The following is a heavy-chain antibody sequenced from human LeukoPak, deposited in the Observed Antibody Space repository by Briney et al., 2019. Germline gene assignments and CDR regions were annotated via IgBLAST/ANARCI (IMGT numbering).Heavy chain of an antibody. J-gene: IGHJ4*02. CDR2: IKPDGTTK. Sequence: GGSLKLSCAASGFPFSSYSMTWVRQAPGKGLEWVANIKPDGTTKFYVDSVKGRFTISRDNALSSLYLQMNSLRAEDTAIYYCARSIPYGTTWYGRSDYWGQGTLVTVSS. V-gene: IGHV3-7*03. CDR1: GFPFSSYS. D-gene: IGHD6-13*01. CDR3: ARSIPYGTTWYGRSDY.